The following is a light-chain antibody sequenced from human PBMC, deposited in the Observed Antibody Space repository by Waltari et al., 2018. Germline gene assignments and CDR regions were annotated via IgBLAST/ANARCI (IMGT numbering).Light chain of an antibody. Sequence: QSALTQPPSASGSPGQSVTISCAGTSSDIGAYNFVTWYPQHPGKAPNLMLFEVSNRPSGVPDRFSGSKSGNTASLTVSGLQSDDEGDYYCCAFTGRSWVYGGGTKLTVL. CDR2: EVS. V-gene: IGLV2-8*01. J-gene: IGLJ3*02. CDR1: SSDIGAYNF. CDR3: CAFTGRSWV.